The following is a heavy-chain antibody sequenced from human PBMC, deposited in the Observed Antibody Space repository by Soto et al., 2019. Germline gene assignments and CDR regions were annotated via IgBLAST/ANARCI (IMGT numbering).Heavy chain of an antibody. Sequence: QVQLVQSGAEVKKPGASVKVSCKASGYTFTSYGISWVRQAPGQGLEWMGWISAYNGNTNYAQKLQGRVTMTTDTSTSTAYKELRSLRSDDTAVYYCARGIIVAYARGTPTWFDPWGQGTLVTVSS. CDR1: GYTFTSYG. J-gene: IGHJ5*02. CDR3: ARGIIVAYARGTPTWFDP. D-gene: IGHD5-12*01. CDR2: ISAYNGNT. V-gene: IGHV1-18*01.